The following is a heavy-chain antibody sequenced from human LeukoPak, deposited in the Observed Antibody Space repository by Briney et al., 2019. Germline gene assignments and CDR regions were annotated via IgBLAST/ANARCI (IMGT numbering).Heavy chain of an antibody. J-gene: IGHJ6*03. V-gene: IGHV3-21*01. CDR2: ISSSSSYI. CDR3: ARVSHYYYYMDV. Sequence: GGSLRLSCAASGFTFSSYSMNWVRQAPGKGLEWVSSISSSSSYIYYADSVKGRFAISRDNAKNSLYLQMNSLRAEDTAVYYCARVSHYYYYMDVWGKGTTVTISS. CDR1: GFTFSSYS. D-gene: IGHD2/OR15-2a*01.